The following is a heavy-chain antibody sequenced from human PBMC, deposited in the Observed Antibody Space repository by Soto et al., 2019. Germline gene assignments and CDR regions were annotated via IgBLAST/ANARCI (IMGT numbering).Heavy chain of an antibody. D-gene: IGHD6-19*01. CDR3: AKGRSSGWYYFDY. CDR2: IHPAGINT. J-gene: IGHJ4*02. Sequence: ASVKVSCKAFGYSFISHYMHWVRQAPGQGLEWMGTIHPAGINTAYAQKFQGRVTMTTDTSTSTVYMELTSLTSEDTAVYYCAKGRSSGWYYFDYWGQGTLVTVSS. V-gene: IGHV1-46*01. CDR1: GYSFISHY.